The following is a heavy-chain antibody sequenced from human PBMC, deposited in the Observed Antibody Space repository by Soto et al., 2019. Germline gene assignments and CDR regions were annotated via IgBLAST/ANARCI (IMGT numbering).Heavy chain of an antibody. Sequence: ASVKVSCKASGYTFTSYYMHWVRQAPGQGLEWMGIINPSGGSTSYAQKFQGRVTMTRDTSTSTVYMELSSLRSEDTAVYYCARGGSDRGAIYYFDYWGQGTLVTVSS. J-gene: IGHJ4*02. CDR3: ARGGSDRGAIYYFDY. V-gene: IGHV1-46*01. CDR1: GYTFTSYY. CDR2: INPSGGST. D-gene: IGHD3-10*01.